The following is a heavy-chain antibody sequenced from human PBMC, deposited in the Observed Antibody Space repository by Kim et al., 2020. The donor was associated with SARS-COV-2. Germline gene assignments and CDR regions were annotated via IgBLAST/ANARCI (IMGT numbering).Heavy chain of an antibody. J-gene: IGHJ4*02. V-gene: IGHV4-59*01. Sequence: NYTPSLKSRVTISVDTSKNQFSLKLSSATAADTAVYYCARVVRGKHYYFDYWGQGTLVTVSS. CDR3: ARVVRGKHYYFDY. D-gene: IGHD1-26*01.